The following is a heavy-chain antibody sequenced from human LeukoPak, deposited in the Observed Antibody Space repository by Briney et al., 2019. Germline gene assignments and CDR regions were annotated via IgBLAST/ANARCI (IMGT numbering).Heavy chain of an antibody. CDR1: GGSISSGGYY. Sequence: TLSLTCTVSGGSISSGGYYWSWIRQPPGKGLEWIGYIYHSGSTYYNPSLKSRVTISVDRSKNQFSLKLSSVAAADTAVYYCARVYPYYYDSSGFSWFDPWGQGTLVTVSS. CDR3: ARVYPYYYDSSGFSWFDP. J-gene: IGHJ5*02. V-gene: IGHV4-30-2*01. CDR2: IYHSGST. D-gene: IGHD3-22*01.